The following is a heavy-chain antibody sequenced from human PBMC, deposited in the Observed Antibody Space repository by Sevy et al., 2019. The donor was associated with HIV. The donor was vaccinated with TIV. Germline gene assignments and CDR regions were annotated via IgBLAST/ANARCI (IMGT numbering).Heavy chain of an antibody. Sequence: SETLSLTCTVSGGSISSGGYYWSWIRQHPGKGLEWIGYIYYSGSTYYNPSLKSRVTISVDTSKNQFSLKLSSVTAADTAVYYCAREIAAAGLSYFDYWGQGTLVTVSS. J-gene: IGHJ4*02. D-gene: IGHD6-13*01. V-gene: IGHV4-31*03. CDR2: IYYSGST. CDR1: GGSISSGGYY. CDR3: AREIAAAGLSYFDY.